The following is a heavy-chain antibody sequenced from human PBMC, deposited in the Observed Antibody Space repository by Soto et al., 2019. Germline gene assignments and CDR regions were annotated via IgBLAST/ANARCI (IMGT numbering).Heavy chain of an antibody. CDR3: ATQVSRRFFDY. Sequence: GGSLRLSCAASGFTFSDYYMSWIRQAPGKGLEWVSYISSSGNTIYYADSVKGRFTISRDNAKNSLYLQMNSLRAEDTAVYYCATQVSRRFFDYWGQGTLVTVSS. V-gene: IGHV3-11*01. CDR2: ISSSGNTI. J-gene: IGHJ4*02. D-gene: IGHD3-3*01. CDR1: GFTFSDYY.